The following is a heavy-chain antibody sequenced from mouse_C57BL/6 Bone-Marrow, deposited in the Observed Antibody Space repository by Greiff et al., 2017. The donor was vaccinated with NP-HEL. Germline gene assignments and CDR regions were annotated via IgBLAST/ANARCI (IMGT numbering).Heavy chain of an antibody. V-gene: IGHV14-4*01. CDR3: TDGYYYGSSRMGY. Sequence: EVQLQQSGAELVRPGASVKLSCTASGFNIKDDYMHWVKQRPEQGLEWIGWIDPENGDTEYASKFQGKATITADTSSNTAYLQLSSLTSEDTAVYYCTDGYYYGSSRMGYWGQGTSVTVSS. CDR1: GFNIKDDY. CDR2: IDPENGDT. J-gene: IGHJ4*01. D-gene: IGHD1-1*01.